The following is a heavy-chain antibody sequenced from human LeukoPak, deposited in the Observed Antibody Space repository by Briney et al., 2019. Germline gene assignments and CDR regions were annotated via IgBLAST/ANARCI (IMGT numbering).Heavy chain of an antibody. CDR1: GYSFTSYW. J-gene: IGHJ5*02. Sequence: GESLKISCKGSGYSFTSYWISWVRQMPGKSLEWMGRIDPSDSYTNYSPSFQGHVTISADKSISTAYLQWSSLKASDTAMYYCASVVPAANWFDPWGQGTLVTVSS. D-gene: IGHD2-2*01. CDR2: IDPSDSYT. V-gene: IGHV5-10-1*01. CDR3: ASVVPAANWFDP.